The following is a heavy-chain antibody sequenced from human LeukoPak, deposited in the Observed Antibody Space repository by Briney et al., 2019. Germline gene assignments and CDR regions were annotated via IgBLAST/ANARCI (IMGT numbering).Heavy chain of an antibody. CDR3: ARDGVVGATLPMDYYYGMDV. CDR1: GFTFSSYG. D-gene: IGHD1-26*01. V-gene: IGHV3-33*08. CDR2: IWYDGSNK. J-gene: IGHJ6*02. Sequence: PGRSLRLSCAASGFTFSSYGMHWVRQAPGKGLEWVAVIWYDGSNKYYADSVKGRFTISRDNSKNTLYLQMNSLRAEDTAVDYCARDGVVGATLPMDYYYGMDVWGQGTTVTVSS.